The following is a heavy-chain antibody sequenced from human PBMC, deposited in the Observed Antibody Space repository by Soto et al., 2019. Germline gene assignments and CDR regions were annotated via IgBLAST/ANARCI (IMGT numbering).Heavy chain of an antibody. V-gene: IGHV5-10-1*01. Sequence: XESLKISFKGSGYSFTSYWISWVRQIPGKGLEWMGRIDPSDSYTNYSPSFQGHVTISADKSISTAYLQWSSLKASDTAMYYCARQYGTNWFDPWGQGTLVTVSS. J-gene: IGHJ5*02. D-gene: IGHD4-17*01. CDR3: ARQYGTNWFDP. CDR1: GYSFTSYW. CDR2: IDPSDSYT.